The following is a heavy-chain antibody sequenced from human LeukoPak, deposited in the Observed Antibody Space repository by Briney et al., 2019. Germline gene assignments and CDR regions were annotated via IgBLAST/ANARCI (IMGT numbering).Heavy chain of an antibody. CDR1: GFTFSSYA. V-gene: IGHV3-23*01. CDR2: SGSGGDT. D-gene: IGHD4/OR15-4a*01. CDR3: AKARGATYGTYYFDY. J-gene: IGHJ4*02. Sequence: GGSLRLSCAASGFTFSSYAMNWVRQAPGKGLEWVSISGSGGDTYYADSVKGRFTISRDNPKNTLYLQMNSLRAEDTAVYYCAKARGATYGTYYFDYWGQGTLVTVSS.